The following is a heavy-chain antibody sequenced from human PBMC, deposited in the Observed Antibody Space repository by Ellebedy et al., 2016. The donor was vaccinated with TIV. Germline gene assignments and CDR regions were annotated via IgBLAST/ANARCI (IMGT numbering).Heavy chain of an antibody. J-gene: IGHJ4*02. Sequence: GGSLRLXCAASGFIFSTYNMNWVRQAPGKGLEWVSYISRSGSTIYYADSVKGRFSISRDNAKNSLYLQMNSLRVEDTAVYYCVRDSLRLSSTGWGQGTLVTVSS. CDR2: ISRSGSTI. V-gene: IGHV3-48*04. CDR1: GFIFSTYN. D-gene: IGHD2-2*01. CDR3: VRDSLRLSSTG.